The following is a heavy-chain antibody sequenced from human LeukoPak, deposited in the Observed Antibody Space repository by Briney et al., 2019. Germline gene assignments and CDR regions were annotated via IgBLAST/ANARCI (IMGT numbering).Heavy chain of an antibody. CDR3: ARFARPDFRYYNYYYMDV. D-gene: IGHD3-3*01. J-gene: IGHJ6*03. Sequence: SETLSLTCTVSGGSISSYYWSWIRQPAGKGLEWIGRMHTSGSTNYNPSLKSRVTMSVDTSKNQFSLKLSSVTAADTAVYYCARFARPDFRYYNYYYMDVWGKGTTVTVSS. CDR2: MHTSGST. CDR1: GGSISSYY. V-gene: IGHV4-4*07.